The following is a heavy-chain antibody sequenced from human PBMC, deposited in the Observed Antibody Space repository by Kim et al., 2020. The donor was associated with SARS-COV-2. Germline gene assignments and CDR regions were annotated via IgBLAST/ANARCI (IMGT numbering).Heavy chain of an antibody. V-gene: IGHV1-24*01. J-gene: IGHJ3*02. CDR3: ATVSPGGGDAFDI. D-gene: IGHD3-16*01. Sequence: ASVKVSCKVSGYTLTELSMHWVRQAPGKGLEWMGGFDPEDGETIYAQKFQGRVTMTEDTSTDTAYMELSSLRSEDTDVYYCATVSPGGGDAFDIWGQGTMVTVSS. CDR2: FDPEDGET. CDR1: GYTLTELS.